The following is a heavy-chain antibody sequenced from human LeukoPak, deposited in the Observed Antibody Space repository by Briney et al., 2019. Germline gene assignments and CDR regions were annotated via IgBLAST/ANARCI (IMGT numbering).Heavy chain of an antibody. V-gene: IGHV3-48*01. Sequence: GGSLRLSCAASGFTFSSSSMNWVRQAPGKGLEWVSYISSSSSTIYYADSVKGRFTISRDNAKNSLYLQMNSLRAEDTAVYYCARAARTYYDFWSGYSFDYWGQGTLVTVSS. CDR2: ISSSSSTI. CDR3: ARAARTYYDFWSGYSFDY. D-gene: IGHD3-3*01. J-gene: IGHJ4*02. CDR1: GFTFSSSS.